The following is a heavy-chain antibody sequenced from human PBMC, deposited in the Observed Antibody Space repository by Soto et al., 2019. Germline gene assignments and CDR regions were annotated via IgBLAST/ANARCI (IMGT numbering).Heavy chain of an antibody. CDR3: AKGVDILTGSRFDY. J-gene: IGHJ4*02. CDR1: GFTFNSYA. CDR2: ITTGGGST. V-gene: IGHV3-23*01. Sequence: EVQLLESGGCLVQPGGSLRLSCAASGFTFNSYAMSWVRQAPGKGLEWVSAITTGGGSTYYADSVKGRFTISRDNSKNTVYLQMNSLRAEDTAVYYCAKGVDILTGSRFDYWGQGTLVTVSS. D-gene: IGHD3-9*01.